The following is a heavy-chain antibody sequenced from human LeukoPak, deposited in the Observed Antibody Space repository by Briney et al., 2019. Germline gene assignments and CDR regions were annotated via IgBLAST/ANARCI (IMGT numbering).Heavy chain of an antibody. CDR1: GFTFSRYS. D-gene: IGHD2-21*01. CDR3: ARGGDCGGDCYLVPEIDY. V-gene: IGHV3-21*01. Sequence: GGSLRLSCAASGFTFSRYSMNWVRQSPGKGLEWVSSISISSSHIYYADSVKGRFTISRDNAKNSLYLQMNSLRAEDTAVYYCARGGDCGGDCYLVPEIDYWGQGTLVTVSS. CDR2: ISISSSHI. J-gene: IGHJ4*02.